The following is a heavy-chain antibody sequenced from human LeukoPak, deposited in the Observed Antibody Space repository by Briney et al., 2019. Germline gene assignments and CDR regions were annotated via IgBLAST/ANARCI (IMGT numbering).Heavy chain of an antibody. Sequence: GGSLRLSCAASGFTFSSYSMNWVRQAPGKGLEWVSSISSSSYIYYADSVKGRFTISRDNAKNSLYLQMNSLRAEDTAVYYCARVARGDGYNFDYWGQGTLVTASS. D-gene: IGHD5-24*01. CDR3: ARVARGDGYNFDY. CDR1: GFTFSSYS. V-gene: IGHV3-21*01. J-gene: IGHJ4*02. CDR2: ISSSSYI.